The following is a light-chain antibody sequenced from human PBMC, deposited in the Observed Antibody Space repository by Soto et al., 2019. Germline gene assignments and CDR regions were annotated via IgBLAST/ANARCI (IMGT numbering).Light chain of an antibody. CDR2: DVS. V-gene: IGLV2-11*01. CDR3: CSYAGSYTLWV. Sequence: QSVLTQPRSGSGSPGQSVTISCTGTSSDVGGYNYVSWYQQYPGKAPKLIIFDVSKRPSGVPDRFSGSKSGNTASLTISGLQAEDEADYYCCSYAGSYTLWVFGGGTKVTVL. CDR1: SSDVGGYNY. J-gene: IGLJ3*02.